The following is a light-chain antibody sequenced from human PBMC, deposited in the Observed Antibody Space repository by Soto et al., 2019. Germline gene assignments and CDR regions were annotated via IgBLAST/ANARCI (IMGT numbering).Light chain of an antibody. J-gene: IGKJ1*01. CDR1: QSVGSN. CDR2: GAS. V-gene: IGKV3-15*01. CDR3: QQFNVWHRT. Sequence: EIGLTQSPATLSVPPGERATLSCRASQSVGSNLAWYQQKPGQAPRLLIYGASTRATDIPARFSGSGSGTEFALTINRLQSEDFAVYYCQQFNVWHRTFGQGTKVEI.